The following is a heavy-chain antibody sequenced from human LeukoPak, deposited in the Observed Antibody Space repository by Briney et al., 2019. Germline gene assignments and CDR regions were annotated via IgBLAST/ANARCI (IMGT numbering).Heavy chain of an antibody. V-gene: IGHV3-23*01. D-gene: IGHD3-22*01. J-gene: IGHJ4*02. CDR2: ISGSGGST. CDR1: GFTFSSYA. Sequence: GGSLRLSCAASGFTFSSYAMSWVRQAPGKGLEWVSAISGSGGSTYYADSVKGRFTISRDNSKNTLYLQMNSLRAEDTAVYYCARPGYYYDSSGYDHWGQGTLVTVSS. CDR3: ARPGYYYDSSGYDH.